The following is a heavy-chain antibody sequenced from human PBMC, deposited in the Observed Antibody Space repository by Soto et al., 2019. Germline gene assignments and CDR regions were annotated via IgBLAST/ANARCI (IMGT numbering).Heavy chain of an antibody. CDR3: VVQQKLPWVNY. D-gene: IGHD6-13*01. J-gene: IGHJ4*02. V-gene: IGHV4-59*01. CDR1: GGSISSYY. Sequence: SETLSLTCTVSGGSISSYYWSWIRQPPGKGLEWIGYIYYSGSTNYNPSLKSRVTISVDTSKNQFSLKLSSVTAADTAMYYCVVQQKLPWVNYWGQGTLVTVSS. CDR2: IYYSGST.